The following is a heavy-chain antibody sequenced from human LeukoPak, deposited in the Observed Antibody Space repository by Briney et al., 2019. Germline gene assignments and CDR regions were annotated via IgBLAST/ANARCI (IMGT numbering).Heavy chain of an antibody. Sequence: GESLKISCRGSGYSFTSYWIGWVRQMPGKGLEWMGIIYPGDSDTRYSPSFQGQVTISADKSISTAYLQWSSLKASDTAMYYCARRRPYSYGSSRAFDIWGQGTMVTVSS. CDR2: IYPGDSDT. V-gene: IGHV5-51*01. J-gene: IGHJ3*02. CDR3: ARRRPYSYGSSRAFDI. D-gene: IGHD5-18*01. CDR1: GYSFTSYW.